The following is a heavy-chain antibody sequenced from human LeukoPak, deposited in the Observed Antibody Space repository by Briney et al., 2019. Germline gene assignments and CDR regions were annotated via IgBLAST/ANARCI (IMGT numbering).Heavy chain of an antibody. CDR2: IIPIFGTA. J-gene: IGHJ4*02. CDR1: GGTFSSYA. Sequence: ASMKVSCKASGGTFSSYAISWVRQAPGQGLEWMGGIIPIFGTANYAQKFQGRVTITADESTSTAYMELSSLRSEDTAVYYCARVYDTAMAYFDYWGQGTLVTVSS. D-gene: IGHD5-18*01. V-gene: IGHV1-69*13. CDR3: ARVYDTAMAYFDY.